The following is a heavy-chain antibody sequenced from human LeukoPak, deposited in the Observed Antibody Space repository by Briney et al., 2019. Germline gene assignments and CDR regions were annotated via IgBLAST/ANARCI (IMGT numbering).Heavy chain of an antibody. CDR2: IYGGGSGST. Sequence: SGGSLRLSCVASGFTFSKYTMSWVRQAPGKGLEWVSGIYGGGSGSTFYAESVKGRFTISRDNSKNTLYLQMNSLRDEDTAIYYCAKDLTPDGIWDIDYWGRGTLITVSS. J-gene: IGHJ4*02. V-gene: IGHV3-23*01. D-gene: IGHD1-14*01. CDR3: AKDLTPDGIWDIDY. CDR1: GFTFSKYT.